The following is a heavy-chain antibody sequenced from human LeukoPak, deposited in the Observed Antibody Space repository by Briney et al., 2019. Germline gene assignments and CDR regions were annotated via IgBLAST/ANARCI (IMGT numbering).Heavy chain of an antibody. CDR3: AKPARVGAVDY. CDR1: RLTFSSYS. V-gene: IGHV3-21*04. J-gene: IGHJ4*02. Sequence: GGSLTLSCTASRLTFSSYSGNWVRRAPGKGREWVSSISTSSSYIYYAHSVKGRFTISRDNARNSLYLQMNTRRAEDTAIYYCAKPARVGAVDYWGQGTLVTVSS. D-gene: IGHD6-13*01. CDR2: ISTSSSYI.